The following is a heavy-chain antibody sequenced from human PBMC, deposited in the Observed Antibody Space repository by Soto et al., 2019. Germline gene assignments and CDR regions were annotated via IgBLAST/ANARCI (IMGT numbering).Heavy chain of an antibody. Sequence: QVQLVQSGAEVKKPGASVKVSCKASGYTFTSYDINWVRQATGQGLEWMGWMNPNSGNTGYAQKLQGRVTMTRNTSISTAYMELSSLRSEDTAVYYCASVKTLRYYYGMDVWGQGTTVTVSS. V-gene: IGHV1-8*01. D-gene: IGHD2-15*01. CDR2: MNPNSGNT. J-gene: IGHJ6*02. CDR3: ASVKTLRYYYGMDV. CDR1: GYTFTSYD.